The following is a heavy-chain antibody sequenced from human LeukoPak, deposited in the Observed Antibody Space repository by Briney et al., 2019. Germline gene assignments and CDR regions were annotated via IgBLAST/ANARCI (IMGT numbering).Heavy chain of an antibody. D-gene: IGHD3-22*01. V-gene: IGHV1-69*13. Sequence: AASVKVSCTASGYTFTGYYMHWVRQAPGQGLEWMGGIIPIVGTTNYAQMFQGRVTITADESTSTAYMELSSLRSEDTAVYYCARGGYYYDSSGYSHLPDYWGQGTLVTVSA. J-gene: IGHJ4*02. CDR1: GYTFTGYY. CDR2: IIPIVGTT. CDR3: ARGGYYYDSSGYSHLPDY.